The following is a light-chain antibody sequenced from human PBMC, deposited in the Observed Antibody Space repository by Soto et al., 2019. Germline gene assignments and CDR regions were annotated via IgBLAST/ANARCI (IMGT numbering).Light chain of an antibody. Sequence: DIQMTQSPSTLSASVGDRVTITCRAGQSISSWLAWYQQKPGKAPKLLIYDASSLESGVPSRFSGSGSGTEFTLTISSLQPDDFATYYCQQYNSYSWTFGQGTTVDIK. CDR2: DAS. CDR1: QSISSW. CDR3: QQYNSYSWT. J-gene: IGKJ1*01. V-gene: IGKV1-5*01.